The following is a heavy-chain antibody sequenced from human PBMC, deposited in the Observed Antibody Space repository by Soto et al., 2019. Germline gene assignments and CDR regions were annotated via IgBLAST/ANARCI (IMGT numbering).Heavy chain of an antibody. V-gene: IGHV3-23*01. Sequence: GGSLRLSCAASGFTFSSYAMSWVRQAPGKGLEWVSAISGSGGSTYYADSVKGRFTISRDNSKNTLYLQMNSLRAEDTAVYYCAKDERRRWLQSNFDYWGQGTLVTVSS. J-gene: IGHJ4*02. D-gene: IGHD5-12*01. CDR2: ISGSGGST. CDR1: GFTFSSYA. CDR3: AKDERRRWLQSNFDY.